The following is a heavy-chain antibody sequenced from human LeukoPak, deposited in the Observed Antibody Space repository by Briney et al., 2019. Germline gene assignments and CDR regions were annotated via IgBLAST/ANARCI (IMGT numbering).Heavy chain of an antibody. V-gene: IGHV4-39*01. CDR3: ARQIWITMVRGAPRGAFDI. CDR1: SGSISSSSYY. D-gene: IGHD3-10*01. J-gene: IGHJ3*02. Sequence: PSETLSLTCTVSSGSISSSSYYWGWIRQPPGKGLEWIGSIYYSGSTYYNPSLKSRVTISVDTSKNQFSLKLSSVTAADTAVYYCARQIWITMVRGAPRGAFDIWGQGTMVTVSS. CDR2: IYYSGST.